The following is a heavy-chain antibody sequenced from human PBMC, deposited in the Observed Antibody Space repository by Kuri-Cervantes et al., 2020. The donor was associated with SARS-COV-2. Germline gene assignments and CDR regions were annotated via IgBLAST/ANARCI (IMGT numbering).Heavy chain of an antibody. Sequence: GESLKISCVASEFTFSSYEMNWVRQAPGKGLEWVSAISGSGGSTYYADSVKGRFTISRDNAKNSLYLQMNSLRAGDTAVYYCARGQIGFGELLYWYYYGMDVWGQGTTVTVSS. CDR2: ISGSGGST. D-gene: IGHD3-10*01. CDR3: ARGQIGFGELLYWYYYGMDV. V-gene: IGHV3-48*03. CDR1: EFTFSSYE. J-gene: IGHJ6*02.